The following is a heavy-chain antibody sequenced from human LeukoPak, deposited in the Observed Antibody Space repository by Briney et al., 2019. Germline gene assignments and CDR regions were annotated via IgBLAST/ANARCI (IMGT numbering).Heavy chain of an antibody. Sequence: GGSLRLSCAASGFTFSSYAMHWVRQAPGKGLEWVAVISYDGSNKYYADSVKGRFTISRDNSKNTLYLQMNSLRAEDTAVYYCARSDERIAVADLLDYWGQGTLVTVSS. J-gene: IGHJ4*02. CDR2: ISYDGSNK. CDR1: GFTFSSYA. CDR3: ARSDERIAVADLLDY. V-gene: IGHV3-30*04. D-gene: IGHD6-19*01.